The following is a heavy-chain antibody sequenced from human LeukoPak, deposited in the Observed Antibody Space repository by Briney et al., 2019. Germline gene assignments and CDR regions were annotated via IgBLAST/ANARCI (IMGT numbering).Heavy chain of an antibody. Sequence: ASVKVSCKASGYTFTGYYMHWVRQAPGQGLEWMGWINPNSGGTNYAQKFHGRVTMTTDTSTSTAYMELRSLRSDDTAVYYCARVVGVVIMNYYYYMDVWGKGTTVTVSS. CDR3: ARVVGVVIMNYYYYMDV. CDR1: GYTFTGYY. V-gene: IGHV1-2*02. J-gene: IGHJ6*03. D-gene: IGHD3-3*01. CDR2: INPNSGGT.